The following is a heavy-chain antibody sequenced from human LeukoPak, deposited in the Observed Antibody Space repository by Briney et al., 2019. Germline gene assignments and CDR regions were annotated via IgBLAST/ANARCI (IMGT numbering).Heavy chain of an antibody. CDR3: AKDLRDHTGLGAFDI. J-gene: IGHJ3*02. CDR2: ISGSDGST. CDR1: GGSISSGSYY. Sequence: PSETLSLTCTVSGGSISSGSYYWSWVRQAPGKGLEWVSSISGSDGSTYYADSVKGWFTISRDNSKNTLYLHMNSLGAEDTALYYCAKDLRDHTGLGAFDIWGQGTVVTVS. D-gene: IGHD2-8*02. V-gene: IGHV3-23*01.